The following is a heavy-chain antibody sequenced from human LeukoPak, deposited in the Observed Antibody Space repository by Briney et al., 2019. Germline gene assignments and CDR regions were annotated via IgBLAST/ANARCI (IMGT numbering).Heavy chain of an antibody. Sequence: TLSLTCTVSGASITSGSYFWSWIRQPAGKGLELIGRIYTSGSTNYNPSLKSRVTISLDTSKNQFSLKLTSVTAADTAMYFCAREACSTTSCYLSRNWFDPWGQGTLVTVSS. D-gene: IGHD2-2*01. V-gene: IGHV4-61*02. J-gene: IGHJ5*02. CDR3: AREACSTTSCYLSRNWFDP. CDR1: GASITSGSYF. CDR2: IYTSGST.